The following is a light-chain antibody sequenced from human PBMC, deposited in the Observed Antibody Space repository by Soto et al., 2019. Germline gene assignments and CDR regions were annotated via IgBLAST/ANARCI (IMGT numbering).Light chain of an antibody. CDR2: EGS. J-gene: IGLJ1*01. V-gene: IGLV2-23*01. CDR3: CSYAGSSTSYV. Sequence: SVLAQPASVSGSPGHSITISCTGTSIDVGSYNLVSCYQQHPGKAPKLMIYEGSKRPSGVSNRFSGSKSGNTASLTISGLQAEDEADYYCCSYAGSSTSYVFGTGTKVTVL. CDR1: SIDVGSYNL.